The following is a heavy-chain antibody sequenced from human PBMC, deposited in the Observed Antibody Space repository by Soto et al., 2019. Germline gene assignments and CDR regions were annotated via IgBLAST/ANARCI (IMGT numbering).Heavy chain of an antibody. V-gene: IGHV3-23*01. CDR1: GFTFSSYA. CDR3: ARATYYFDY. J-gene: IGHJ4*02. D-gene: IGHD3-16*01. Sequence: GGSLRLSCAASGFTFSSYAMSWVRQATGKGLEWVSEISGSGDRTYYADSVKGRFTISRDNSKNTLYLQMNSLRAEDTAVYYCARATYYFDYWGQGTLVTVSS. CDR2: ISGSGDRT.